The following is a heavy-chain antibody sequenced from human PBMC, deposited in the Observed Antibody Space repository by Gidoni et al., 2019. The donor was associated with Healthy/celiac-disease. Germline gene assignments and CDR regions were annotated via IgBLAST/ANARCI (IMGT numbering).Heavy chain of an antibody. Sequence: QLQLQESGPGLVKPSETLSLTCTVSGGSISSSIYYRGWLRQPPGKGLEWYGSIYYSGNNYYNPSLKGRVTISVDTSKNQFSLKLSSVTAADTAVYYCARRRFGNYDSSGYYQPWGQGTLVTVSS. J-gene: IGHJ5*02. V-gene: IGHV4-39*01. D-gene: IGHD3-22*01. CDR3: ARRRFGNYDSSGYYQP. CDR2: IYYSGNN. CDR1: GGSISSSIYY.